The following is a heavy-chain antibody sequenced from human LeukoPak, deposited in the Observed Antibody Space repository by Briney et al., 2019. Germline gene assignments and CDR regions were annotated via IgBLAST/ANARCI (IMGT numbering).Heavy chain of an antibody. Sequence: GGSLRLSCAASGFTFSSYEMNWVRQAPGKGLEWVSYISSSGSTIYYADSVKGRFTISRDNAKNSLYLQMNSLRAEDTAVYYCAKDLYGSGVDYWGQGTLVTVPS. J-gene: IGHJ4*02. CDR3: AKDLYGSGVDY. V-gene: IGHV3-48*03. D-gene: IGHD6-25*01. CDR2: ISSSGSTI. CDR1: GFTFSSYE.